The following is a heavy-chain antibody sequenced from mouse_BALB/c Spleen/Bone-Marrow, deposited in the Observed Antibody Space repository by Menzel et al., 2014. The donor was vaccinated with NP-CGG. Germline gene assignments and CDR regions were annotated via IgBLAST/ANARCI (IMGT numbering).Heavy chain of an antibody. CDR2: IRNKANGYTT. CDR1: GFTFTDYY. Sequence: EVKLMESGGGLVQPGGSLRLSRATSGFTFTDYYMSWVRQPPGKALEWLGFIRNKANGYTTEYSASVKGRFTISRDNSQSILYLQMNTLRAEDSATYYCATGWFAYWGQGTLVTVSA. V-gene: IGHV7-3*02. J-gene: IGHJ3*01. CDR3: ATGWFAY.